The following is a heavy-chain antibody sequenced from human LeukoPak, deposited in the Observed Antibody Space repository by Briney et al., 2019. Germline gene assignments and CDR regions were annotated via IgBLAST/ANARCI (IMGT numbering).Heavy chain of an antibody. D-gene: IGHD5-18*01. CDR1: GGSISSSSYY. CDR3: ARQAGGYSYGYRFSWFDP. V-gene: IGHV4-39*01. CDR2: IYYSGST. Sequence: SETLSLTCTVSGGSISSSSYYWGWIRQPPGKGLEWIGGIYYSGSTYYNPSLKSRVTISVDTSKNQFSLKLSSVTAADTAVYYCARQAGGYSYGYRFSWFDPWGQGTLVTVSS. J-gene: IGHJ5*02.